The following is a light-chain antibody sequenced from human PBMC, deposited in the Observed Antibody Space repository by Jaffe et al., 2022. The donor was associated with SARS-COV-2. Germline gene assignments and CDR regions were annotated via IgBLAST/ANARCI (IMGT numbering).Light chain of an antibody. CDR3: QQYYSIPFT. V-gene: IGKV4-1*01. J-gene: IGKJ3*01. Sequence: DIVMTQSPDSLAVSLGERATINCKSSQSVLYSSNNKNYLAWYQQKPGQPPKLLFYWASTRESGVPDRFSGSGSGTDFSLNIYSLQADDVAVYYCQQYYSIPFTFGPGTKVNIK. CDR2: WAS. CDR1: QSVLYSSNNKNY.